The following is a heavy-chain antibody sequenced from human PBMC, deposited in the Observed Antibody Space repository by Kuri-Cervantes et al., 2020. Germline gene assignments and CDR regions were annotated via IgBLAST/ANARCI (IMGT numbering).Heavy chain of an antibody. CDR2: IWYDGSNK. CDR1: GFTFSSYG. CDR3: ARSRASMVRGRIPYYFDC. Sequence: GESLKISCAASGFTFSSYGMHWVRQAPGKGLEWVAVIWYDGSNKYYADSVKGRFTISRDNSKSTLYLQMNSLRAEDTAVYYCARSRASMVRGRIPYYFDCWGQGTLVTTPQ. V-gene: IGHV3-33*01. J-gene: IGHJ4*02. D-gene: IGHD3-10*01.